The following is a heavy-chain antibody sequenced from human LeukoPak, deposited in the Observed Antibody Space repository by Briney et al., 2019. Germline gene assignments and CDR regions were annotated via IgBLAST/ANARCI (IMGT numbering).Heavy chain of an antibody. CDR2: ISSSSSYI. D-gene: IGHD3-22*01. J-gene: IGHJ4*02. CDR3: ARDRGYYDSSGFDY. CDR1: GGTFSSYS. V-gene: IGHV3-21*01. Sequence: SCKASGGTFSSYSMNWVRQAPGKGLEWVSSISSSSSYIYYADSVKGRFTISRDNAKNSLYLQMNSLRAEDTAVYYCARDRGYYDSSGFDYWGQGTLVTVSS.